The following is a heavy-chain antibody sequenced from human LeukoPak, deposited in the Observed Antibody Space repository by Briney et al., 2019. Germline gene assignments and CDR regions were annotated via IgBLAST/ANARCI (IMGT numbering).Heavy chain of an antibody. D-gene: IGHD3-10*01. CDR1: GFTFSTYS. Sequence: GGSLRLSCAASGFTFSTYSMNWVRQAPGKGLEWVSSISTSSSYIYYADSVKGRFTISRDNAKNSLYLQMNSLRAEDTAVYYCAGGWFGDAFEIWGQGTMVTVSS. V-gene: IGHV3-21*01. CDR3: AGGWFGDAFEI. J-gene: IGHJ3*02. CDR2: ISTSSSYI.